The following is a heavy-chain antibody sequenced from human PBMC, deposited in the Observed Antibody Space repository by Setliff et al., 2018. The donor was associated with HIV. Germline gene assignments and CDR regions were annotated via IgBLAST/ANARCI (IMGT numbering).Heavy chain of an antibody. CDR3: ARHSPSDY. Sequence: PSETLSLTCTVSGDSISTDYWTWIRQPPGKGLEWIGYLYHSASTSYNPPLNSRVTISVDTSKNQFSLKLSSVTAADTAVYYCARHSPSDYWGQGTLVTVSS. J-gene: IGHJ4*02. CDR1: GDSISTDY. V-gene: IGHV4-59*08. CDR2: LYHSAST.